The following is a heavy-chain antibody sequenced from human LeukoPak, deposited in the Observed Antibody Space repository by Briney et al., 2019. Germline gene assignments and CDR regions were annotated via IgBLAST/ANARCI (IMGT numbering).Heavy chain of an antibody. CDR2: ISSSSSYI. D-gene: IGHD5-12*01. J-gene: IGHJ4*02. Sequence: GESLRLSCAASGFTFSSYSMNWVRQAPGKGLEWVSSISSSSSYIYYADSVKGRFTISRDNAKNSLYLQMNSLRAEDTAVYYCAGDLRGYSGYADYWGQGTLVTVSS. CDR1: GFTFSSYS. CDR3: AGDLRGYSGYADY. V-gene: IGHV3-21*01.